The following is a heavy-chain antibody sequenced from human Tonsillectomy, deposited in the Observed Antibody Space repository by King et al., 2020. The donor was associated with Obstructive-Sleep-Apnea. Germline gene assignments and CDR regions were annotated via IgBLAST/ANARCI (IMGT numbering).Heavy chain of an antibody. CDR1: GGSISSGDYY. CDR3: VSLTEEEAIIDY. D-gene: IGHD7-27*01. V-gene: IGHV4-30-4*01. Sequence: QLQESGPGLVKPSQTLSLTCTVSGGSISSGDYYWSWIRQPPGKGLEWIGYIYYSGTTYSNPSLKSRITMSVEPSKNQFSLKLNSVTAADTAVYYCVSLTEEEAIIDYWGQGTLVTVSS. CDR2: IYYSGTT. J-gene: IGHJ4*02.